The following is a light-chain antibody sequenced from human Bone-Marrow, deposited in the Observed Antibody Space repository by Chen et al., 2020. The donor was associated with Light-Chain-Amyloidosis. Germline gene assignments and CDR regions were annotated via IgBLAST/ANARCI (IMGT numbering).Light chain of an antibody. Sequence: QSVLTQPPSVSGAPGQRVTISCTGSSSNIGAGYDVHWYQQLPGTAPKPLIYGNSNRPSGVPDRFSGSKSGTSASLAITGLQAEDEADYYCQSYASSLSGSRVFGGGTKLTVL. CDR1: SSNIGAGYD. J-gene: IGLJ3*02. CDR3: QSYASSLSGSRV. V-gene: IGLV1-40*01. CDR2: GNS.